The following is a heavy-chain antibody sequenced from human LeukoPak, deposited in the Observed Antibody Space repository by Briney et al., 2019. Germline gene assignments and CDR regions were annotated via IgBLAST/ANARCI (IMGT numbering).Heavy chain of an antibody. CDR3: ARDGRTSSSRSFDY. V-gene: IGHV4-34*01. J-gene: IGHJ4*02. CDR1: GGSFSGYY. Sequence: SETLSLTCAVYGGSFSGYYWSWIRQPPGKGLEWIGEINHSGSTNYNPSLKSRVTISVDTSKNQFSLKLSSVTAADTAVYYCARDGRTSSSRSFDYWGQGTLVTVSS. D-gene: IGHD2-2*01. CDR2: INHSGST.